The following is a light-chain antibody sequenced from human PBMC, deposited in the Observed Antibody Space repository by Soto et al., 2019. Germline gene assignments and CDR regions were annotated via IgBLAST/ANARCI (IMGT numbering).Light chain of an antibody. Sequence: DIQMSHSPSSMFASVGETATTTFRASQSVINYLHWYQQKPGKAPNLLIYDISTLQSGVPSRFSGSGSGTDFTLTISSLQHEDFATYYCQQSYYNPTFGQGPNVDIK. CDR1: QSVINY. CDR3: QQSYYNPT. V-gene: IGKV1-39*01. CDR2: DIS. J-gene: IGKJ1*01.